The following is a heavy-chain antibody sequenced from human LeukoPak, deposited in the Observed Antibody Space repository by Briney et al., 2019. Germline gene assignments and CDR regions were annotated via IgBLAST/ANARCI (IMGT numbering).Heavy chain of an antibody. V-gene: IGHV3-74*01. CDR3: ARVLSADSPGFQH. J-gene: IGHJ1*01. CDR2: IDSDGSGT. Sequence: PGGSLRLSCAASGYTFSSFWIHWVRQAPGKGLEWVARIDSDGSGTRYADSVKSRFTISRDNAKNTLYLQMNSLRAEDTAVYYCARVLSADSPGFQHWGQGTLVTVSS. CDR1: GYTFSSFW. D-gene: IGHD3-22*01.